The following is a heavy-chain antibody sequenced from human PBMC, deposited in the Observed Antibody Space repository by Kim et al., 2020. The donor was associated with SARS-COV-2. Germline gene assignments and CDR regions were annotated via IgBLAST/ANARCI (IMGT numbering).Heavy chain of an antibody. J-gene: IGHJ4*02. V-gene: IGHV4-39*01. CDR2: IGHSGVT. D-gene: IGHD1-7*01. CDR3: ARDRVNFRIDS. CDR1: RGSITTSGYF. Sequence: SETLSLTCTVSRGSITTSGYFWGWIRQSPERGLEWIGSIGHSGVTYYRPSLRSRVTVSRDTSTNQFSLRLSSVTATDTARYYCARDRVNFRIDSWGQGILVTVSS.